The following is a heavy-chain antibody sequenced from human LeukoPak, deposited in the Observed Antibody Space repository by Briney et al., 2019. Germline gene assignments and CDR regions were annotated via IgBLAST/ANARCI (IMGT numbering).Heavy chain of an antibody. CDR3: ARSKVRGIWGYYFDY. J-gene: IGHJ4*02. Sequence: SETLSLTCTVSGGSISSSSYYWGWIRQPPGKGLEWIGSIYYSGSTYYNPSLKSRVTISVDTSKNQFSLKLCSVTAADTAVYYCARSKVRGIWGYYFDYWGQGTLVTVSS. CDR1: GGSISSSSYY. V-gene: IGHV4-39*07. CDR2: IYYSGST. D-gene: IGHD3-16*01.